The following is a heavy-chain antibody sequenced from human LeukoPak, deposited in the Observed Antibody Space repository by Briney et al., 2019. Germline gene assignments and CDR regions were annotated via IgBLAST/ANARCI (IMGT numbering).Heavy chain of an antibody. CDR3: AKAYSSGLYGTFDY. V-gene: IGHV3-23*01. D-gene: IGHD6-25*01. CDR2: ISGGGGST. J-gene: IGHJ4*02. Sequence: GGSLRLSCAASGFTFSSYAMSWVRQAPGKGLEWVSAISGGGGSTYYADSVKGRFTISRDNSKNTLYLQMNSLRAEDTAVYSCAKAYSSGLYGTFDYWGQGTLVTVSS. CDR1: GFTFSSYA.